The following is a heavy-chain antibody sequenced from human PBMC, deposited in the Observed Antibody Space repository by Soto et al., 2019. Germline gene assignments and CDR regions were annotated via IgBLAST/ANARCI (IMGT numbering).Heavy chain of an antibody. J-gene: IGHJ6*02. Sequence: QVQLVESGGGLVRPGGSLRLSCEASGFTFRDYYMTWFRQAPGKGLEWLSYIDSSTKYTNYADSVKGRFTISRDNAKNSLYLLMNSLRADDTAVYYCAREYYYTMDVWGQGTMVTVSS. CDR1: GFTFRDYY. CDR3: AREYYYTMDV. V-gene: IGHV3-11*05. CDR2: IDSSTKYT.